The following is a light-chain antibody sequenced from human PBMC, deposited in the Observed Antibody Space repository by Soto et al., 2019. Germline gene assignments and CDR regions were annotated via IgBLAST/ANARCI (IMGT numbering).Light chain of an antibody. J-gene: IGLJ1*01. V-gene: IGLV2-8*01. CDR3: SSYAGSNNFDV. Sequence: QSALTQPPSASGSPGQSVTISCTGTSSDVGGYNYVSWYQQHPGKAPKLMIYEVSKRPSGVPDRFSGSKSGNTGSLTVSGLHAEDEEDYYCSSYAGSNNFDVFGTGTKVTVL. CDR1: SSDVGGYNY. CDR2: EVS.